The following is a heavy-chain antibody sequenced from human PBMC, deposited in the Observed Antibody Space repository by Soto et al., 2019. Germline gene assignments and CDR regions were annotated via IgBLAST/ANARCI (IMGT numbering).Heavy chain of an antibody. V-gene: IGHV1-18*01. D-gene: IGHD1-1*01. CDR1: GYTFTSYG. CDR2: ISAYNGNT. J-gene: IGHJ5*02. Sequence: ASVKVSCKASGYTFTSYGISWVRQAPGQGLEWMGWISAYNGNTNYAQKLQGRVTMTTDTSTSTAYMELRSLRSDDTAVYYCARVYWSLELNWFDPWGQGTPVTVSS. CDR3: ARVYWSLELNWFDP.